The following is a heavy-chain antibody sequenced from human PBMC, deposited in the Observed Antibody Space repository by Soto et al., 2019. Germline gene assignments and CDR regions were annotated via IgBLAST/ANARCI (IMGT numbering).Heavy chain of an antibody. CDR3: VQATNCDAGDVSFAS. J-gene: IGHJ5*02. CDR1: VGPVVSGFTFGDYA. D-gene: IGHD1-1*01. V-gene: IGHV3-9*01. Sequence: ELHLVESGGDLVQPGRSLRLSCVGSVGPVVSGFTFGDYAMHWVRLGPGWGLEWGAGISWDGRNIAYPDSVRGRFTTSRKNTNNSFYLQMNSLRPEDTALYYCVQATNCDAGDVSFASWGQGTWVTVS. CDR2: ISWDGRNI.